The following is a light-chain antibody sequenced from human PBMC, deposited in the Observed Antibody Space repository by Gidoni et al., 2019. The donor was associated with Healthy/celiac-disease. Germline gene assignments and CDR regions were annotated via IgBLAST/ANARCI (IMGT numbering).Light chain of an antibody. CDR2: LGS. J-gene: IGKJ1*01. CDR3: MQALQTPT. V-gene: IGKV2-28*01. Sequence: DIVMTTSPLSLPVTPGEPASISCRSSQSLLHSNGYNYLDWYLQKPGQSPQLLIYLGSNRASGVPYRFSGSGSGTDFTLKISRVEAEDVGVYYCMQALQTPTFGQGTKVEIK. CDR1: QSLLHSNGYNY.